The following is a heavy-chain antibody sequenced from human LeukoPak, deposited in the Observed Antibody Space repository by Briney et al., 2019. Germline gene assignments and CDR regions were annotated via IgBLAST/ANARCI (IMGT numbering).Heavy chain of an antibody. J-gene: IGHJ4*02. CDR2: INPKDGRT. Sequence: ASVKVSCRASGHTFTGNYIHWVRQSPGQDLEWVGWINPKDGRTNYSQRFQDRVTMTRDTSIPTAYMDLSSLRSDDTAVYYCARVIGGSSGDFWGQGTLVTVSS. CDR3: ARVIGGSSGDF. V-gene: IGHV1-2*02. CDR1: GHTFTGNY. D-gene: IGHD2-15*01.